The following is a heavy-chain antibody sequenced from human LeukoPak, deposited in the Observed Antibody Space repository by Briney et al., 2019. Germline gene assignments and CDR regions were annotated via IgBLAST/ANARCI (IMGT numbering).Heavy chain of an antibody. D-gene: IGHD2-2*01. CDR3: ARVVPAATVDY. CDR2: INHSGST. J-gene: IGHJ4*02. CDR1: GGSFSGYY. Sequence: SETPSLTCAVYGGSFSGYYWSWIRQPPGKGLEWIGEINHSGSTNYNPSLKSRVTISVDTSKNQFSLKLSSVTAADTAVYYCARVVPAATVDYWGQGTLVTVSS. V-gene: IGHV4-34*01.